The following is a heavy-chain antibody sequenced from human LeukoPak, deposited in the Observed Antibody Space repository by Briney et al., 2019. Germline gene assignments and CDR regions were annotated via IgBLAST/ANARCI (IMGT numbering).Heavy chain of an antibody. CDR3: ARGPQITIFGVVIISYFDY. CDR1: GYSISSGFY. CDR2: IYQSGST. D-gene: IGHD3-3*01. J-gene: IGHJ4*02. Sequence: PSETLSLTCAVSGYSISSGFYWGWIRQPPGKGLEWIGTIYQSGSTYYNPSLKSRVAISVDTSKNQFSLTLSSVTAADTAVYYCARGPQITIFGVVIISYFDYWGQGTLVTVSS. V-gene: IGHV4-38-2*01.